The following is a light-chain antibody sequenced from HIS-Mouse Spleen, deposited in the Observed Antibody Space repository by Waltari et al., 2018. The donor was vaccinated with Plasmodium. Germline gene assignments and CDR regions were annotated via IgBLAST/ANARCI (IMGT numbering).Light chain of an antibody. V-gene: IGKV1-6*01. CDR2: ASS. CDR1: HGIRND. J-gene: IGKJ2*01. Sequence: ALQMTQSPSSLSASVGDRVTITGRASHGIRNDLGWYQQKPGKAPKLLISASSSLQSGVPSRFSGSGSGTDFTLTISSLQPEDFATYYCLQDYNYPYTFGQGTKLEIK. CDR3: LQDYNYPYT.